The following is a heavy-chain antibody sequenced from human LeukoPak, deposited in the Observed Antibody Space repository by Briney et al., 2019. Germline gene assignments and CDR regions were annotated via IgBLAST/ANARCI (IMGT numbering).Heavy chain of an antibody. J-gene: IGHJ5*02. Sequence: GGSLRLSCAASGFIVSSNYMSWVRQAPGKGLEWVSIIYSGGTTHYADSVKGRFTISRDTSKNTLYLQMNSLRAEDTAVYYCAREVGATRGLDPWGQGTLVTVSS. CDR3: AREVGATRGLDP. CDR1: GFIVSSNY. D-gene: IGHD1-26*01. CDR2: IYSGGTT. V-gene: IGHV3-53*01.